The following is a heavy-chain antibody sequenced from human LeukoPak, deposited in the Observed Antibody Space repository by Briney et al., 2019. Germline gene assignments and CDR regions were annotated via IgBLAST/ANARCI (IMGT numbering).Heavy chain of an antibody. CDR3: ALVVADRDYYYMDV. J-gene: IGHJ6*03. V-gene: IGHV1-69*05. D-gene: IGHD2-15*01. CDR2: IIPIFGTA. CDR1: GGTFSSYA. Sequence: SVKVSCKASGGTFSSYAISWVRQAPGQGLERLGRIIPIFGTANYAQKFQGRVTITTDESTSTAYMELSSLRSEDTAVYYCALVVADRDYYYMDVWGKGTTVTVSS.